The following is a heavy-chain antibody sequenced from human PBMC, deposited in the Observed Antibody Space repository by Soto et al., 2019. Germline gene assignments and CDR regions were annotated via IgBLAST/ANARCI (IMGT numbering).Heavy chain of an antibody. V-gene: IGHV3-30-3*01. CDR1: GFTFSSYA. J-gene: IGHJ4*02. CDR3: ASGTGGGYGDYPDY. CDR2: ISYDGSNK. D-gene: IGHD4-17*01. Sequence: QVQLVESGGGVVQPGRSLRLSCAASGFTFSSYAMHWVRQAPGKGLEWVAVISYDGSNKYDADSVKGRFTISRDNSKNRLYLKMNSLRAEDTAVYYCASGTGGGYGDYPDYWCQGTLVTVST.